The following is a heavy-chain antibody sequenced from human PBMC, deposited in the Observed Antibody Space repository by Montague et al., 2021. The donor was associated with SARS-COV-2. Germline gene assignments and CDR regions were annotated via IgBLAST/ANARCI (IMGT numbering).Heavy chain of an antibody. V-gene: IGHV4-4*07. CDR3: SRDVGVPRAPPYSGFDP. CDR1: GGSISSYY. Sequence: SETLSLTCSVSGGSISSYYWCWIRQPAGKGLEWIGRVYTSGSTNFNPSLKSRVPMSVDTSKNKFSLKLSSVTAADTAADYCSRDVGVPRAPPYSGFDPWGQGTLVTVSS. D-gene: IGHD2-2*01. J-gene: IGHJ5*02. CDR2: VYTSGST.